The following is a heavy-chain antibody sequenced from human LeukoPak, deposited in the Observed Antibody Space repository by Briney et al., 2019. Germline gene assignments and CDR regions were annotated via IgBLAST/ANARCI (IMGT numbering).Heavy chain of an antibody. CDR2: TYYRSKLYN. Sequence: SQTLSLTCDLSGDGVSSNSAAWNWIRQSPSRGLEWLGRTYYRSKLYNDYAVSVKSRITINPDTSKNQFSLHLNSVTPEDTAVYYCARDGGSGRYFVYWGQGTLVTVSS. CDR1: GDGVSSNSAA. D-gene: IGHD6-19*01. CDR3: ARDGGSGRYFVY. V-gene: IGHV6-1*01. J-gene: IGHJ4*02.